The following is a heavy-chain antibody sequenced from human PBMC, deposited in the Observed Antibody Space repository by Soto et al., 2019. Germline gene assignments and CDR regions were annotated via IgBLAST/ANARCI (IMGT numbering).Heavy chain of an antibody. J-gene: IGHJ6*03. D-gene: IGHD2-2*01. CDR1: GSTFTSYW. Sequence: GGSLRLSCKGSGSTFTSYWIGWVRQMPGKGLEWMGIIYPGDSDTRYSPSFQGQVTVSADKSISTAYLQWSSLKASDTAMYYCARQNCSSTSCHPDYYYYYMDVWGKGTTVTVSS. V-gene: IGHV5-51*01. CDR3: ARQNCSSTSCHPDYYYYYMDV. CDR2: IYPGDSDT.